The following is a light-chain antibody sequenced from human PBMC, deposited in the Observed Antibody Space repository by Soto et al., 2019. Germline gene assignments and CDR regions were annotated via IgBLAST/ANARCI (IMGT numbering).Light chain of an antibody. Sequence: TQSPSTLSVSPGERVTLSFRTSQSVGSSLAWYQQVPGQAPRLLIYGASSRETGISDRFSGRGSGTEFTLTISSLQSEDFGVYYCQQYNNWPGTFGQGTKVDI. CDR1: QSVGSS. J-gene: IGKJ1*01. CDR2: GAS. CDR3: QQYNNWPGT. V-gene: IGKV3-15*01.